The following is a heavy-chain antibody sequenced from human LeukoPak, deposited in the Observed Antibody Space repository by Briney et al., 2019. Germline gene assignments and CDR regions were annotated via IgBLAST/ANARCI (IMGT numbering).Heavy chain of an antibody. Sequence: ASVKVSCKASGGTFSSYAISWVRQAPGQGLEWMGGIIPIFGTANYAQKFQGRVTITADESTSTAYMELSSLRSEDTAVYYCASVWSCGSGTYYCYFDYWGQGTLVTVSS. V-gene: IGHV1-69*13. J-gene: IGHJ4*02. D-gene: IGHD3-10*01. CDR2: IIPIFGTA. CDR1: GGTFSSYA. CDR3: ASVWSCGSGTYYCYFDY.